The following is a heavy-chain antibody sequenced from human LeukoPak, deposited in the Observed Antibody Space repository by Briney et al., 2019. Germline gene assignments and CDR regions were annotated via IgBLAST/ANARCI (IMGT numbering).Heavy chain of an antibody. J-gene: IGHJ6*03. V-gene: IGHV4-59*01. D-gene: IGHD2-21*01. Sequence: SESLSLTCTVSGGSISSYYWSWIRQPPGKGLEWIGYIYYSGSTNYNPSLKSRVTISVDTSKNQFSLKLSSVTAADTAVYCCARAYCGGDCSLYYYYYYMDVWGKGTTVTVSS. CDR2: IYYSGST. CDR3: ARAYCGGDCSLYYYYYYMDV. CDR1: GGSISSYY.